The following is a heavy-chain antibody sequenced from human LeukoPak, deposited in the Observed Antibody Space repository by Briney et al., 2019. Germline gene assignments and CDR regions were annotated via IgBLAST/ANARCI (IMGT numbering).Heavy chain of an antibody. D-gene: IGHD3-3*01. Sequence: SETLSLTCTVSGYSISGGYYWGWIRQPPGKGLEWIGSIYHSGSTYYNPSLKSRVTISVDTSKNQFSLKLSSVTAADTAVYYCASHDFWSGYPDYWGQGTLVTVSS. CDR2: IYHSGST. CDR3: ASHDFWSGYPDY. V-gene: IGHV4-38-2*02. J-gene: IGHJ4*02. CDR1: GYSISGGYY.